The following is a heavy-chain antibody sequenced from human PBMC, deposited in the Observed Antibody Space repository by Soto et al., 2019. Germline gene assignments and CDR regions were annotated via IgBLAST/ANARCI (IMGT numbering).Heavy chain of an antibody. CDR2: IWYDGSNK. D-gene: IGHD3-22*01. V-gene: IGHV3-33*01. CDR3: ARESYYDSSGYYSGYYYYGMDV. CDR1: GFTFSSYG. J-gene: IGHJ6*02. Sequence: LRLSCAASGFTFSSYGMHWVRQAPGKGLEWVAVIWYDGSNKYYADSVKGRFTISRDNSKNTLYLQMNSLRAEDTAVYYCARESYYDSSGYYSGYYYYGMDVWGQGTTVTVSS.